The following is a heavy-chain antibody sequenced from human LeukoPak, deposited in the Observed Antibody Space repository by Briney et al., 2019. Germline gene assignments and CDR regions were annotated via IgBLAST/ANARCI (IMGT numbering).Heavy chain of an antibody. J-gene: IGHJ4*02. CDR1: GFTFSSYA. CDR2: ISYDGSNK. V-gene: IGHV3-30-3*01. D-gene: IGHD3-3*01. CDR3: ARHRGPTLYNTVYFDC. Sequence: PGRSLRLSCAASGFTFSSYAMHWVRQAPGKGLEWVAVISYDGSNKYYADSVKGRFTISRDNSKNTLYLQMNSLRAEGTAVYYCARHRGPTLYNTVYFDCWGQGTLVTVSS.